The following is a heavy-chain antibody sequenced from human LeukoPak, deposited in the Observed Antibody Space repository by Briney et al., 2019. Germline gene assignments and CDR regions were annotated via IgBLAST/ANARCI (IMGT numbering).Heavy chain of an antibody. CDR2: VTGSGADA. J-gene: IGHJ4*02. CDR3: AKAPS. Sequence: GGSLRLSCVASGLTFSSYAMTWVRQAPGMGLEWVSGVTGSGADAYYADSVKGRFTVSRDNSKNTLYLQMNSLRVEDTAVYYCAKAPSWGQGTLVTVSS. CDR1: GLTFSSYA. V-gene: IGHV3-23*01.